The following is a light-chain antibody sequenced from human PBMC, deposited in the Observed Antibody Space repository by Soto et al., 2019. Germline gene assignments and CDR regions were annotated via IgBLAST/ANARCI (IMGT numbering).Light chain of an antibody. CDR1: NSNIGAGND. V-gene: IGLV1-40*01. Sequence: QSVPTHPATVSWAPGQRVTISCTGGNSNIGAGNDVHWYQQIPGTAPKLLIYGDNNRPSGVPDRFSGSKFGTSASLAITGLQAEDEPDYYCHCYDSSLSGSVFGGGTKVTAL. CDR2: GDN. J-gene: IGLJ3*02. CDR3: HCYDSSLSGSV.